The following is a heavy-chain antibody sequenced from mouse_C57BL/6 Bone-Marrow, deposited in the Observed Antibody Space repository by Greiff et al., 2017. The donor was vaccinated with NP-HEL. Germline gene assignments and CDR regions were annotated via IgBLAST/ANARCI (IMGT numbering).Heavy chain of an antibody. Sequence: EVKLMESGGGLVQPGGSLSLSCAASGFTFTDYYMSWVRQPPGKALEWLGFIRNKANGYTTEYSVSGKGRFTISRDNTQSILYLQMNALGAEESATYYCARAYGSSLWFAYWGQGTLVTVSA. V-gene: IGHV7-3*01. J-gene: IGHJ3*01. CDR1: GFTFTDYY. D-gene: IGHD1-1*01. CDR3: ARAYGSSLWFAY. CDR2: IRNKANGYTT.